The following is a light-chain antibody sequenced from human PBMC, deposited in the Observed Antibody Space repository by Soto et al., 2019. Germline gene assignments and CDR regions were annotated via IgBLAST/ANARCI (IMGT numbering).Light chain of an antibody. J-gene: IGKJ1*01. CDR2: KVS. CDR1: QSLVYSDGNTY. CDR3: MQGISFT. V-gene: IGKV2-30*01. Sequence: IVLTQSPLSLSVTLGQPASIPCRSSQSLVYSDGNTYLNWFHQRPGQSPRRLIHKVSNRDSGVPDRFSGSGSDTDFTLSISRVEADDVGVFYCMQGISFTFGQGTRVEIK.